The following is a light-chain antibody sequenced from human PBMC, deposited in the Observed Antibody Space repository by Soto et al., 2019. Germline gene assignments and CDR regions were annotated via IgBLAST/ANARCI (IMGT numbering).Light chain of an antibody. CDR3: GTWDSSLSAGYV. J-gene: IGLJ1*01. CDR1: SSNIGNNY. CDR2: DNI. Sequence: QSVLTQPPSVSAAPGQKVTISCSGSSSNIGNNYVSWYQQLPGTAPKLLIYDNIKRPSGIPDRFSGSKSGTSATLGITGLQTGDEADYYCGTWDSSLSAGYVFGTGTKVTVL. V-gene: IGLV1-51*01.